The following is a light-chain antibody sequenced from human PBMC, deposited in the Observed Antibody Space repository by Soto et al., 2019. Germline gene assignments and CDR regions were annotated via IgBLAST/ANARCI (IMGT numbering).Light chain of an antibody. CDR1: SSNIGRNA. J-gene: IGLJ1*01. V-gene: IGLV1-36*01. Sequence: QSALTQSPSVSGAPRQRVTISCSGSSSNIGRNAVNWYQQLPGKAPKLLIYYDDLLPSGVSDRFSGSKSGTSASLAIRGLQSEDEADYYCAAWDDSLDGYVFGTGTKVTVL. CDR2: YDD. CDR3: AAWDDSLDGYV.